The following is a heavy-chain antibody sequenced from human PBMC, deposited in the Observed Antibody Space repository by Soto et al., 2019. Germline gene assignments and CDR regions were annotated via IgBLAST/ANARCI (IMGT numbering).Heavy chain of an antibody. CDR3: AREGEDIVVVVAARGSWFDP. CDR1: GFTFSSYA. CDR2: ISYDGSNK. D-gene: IGHD2-15*01. J-gene: IGHJ5*02. V-gene: IGHV3-30-3*01. Sequence: QVQLVESGGGVVQPGRSLRLSCAASGFTFSSYAMHWVRQAPGKGLEWVAVISYDGSNKYYADSVKGRFTISRDNSKNTLYLQMNSRRAEDTAVYYCAREGEDIVVVVAARGSWFDPWGQGTLVTVSS.